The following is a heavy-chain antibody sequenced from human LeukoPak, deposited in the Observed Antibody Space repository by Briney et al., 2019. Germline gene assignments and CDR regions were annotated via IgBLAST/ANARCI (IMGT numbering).Heavy chain of an antibody. CDR2: IYYSGST. D-gene: IGHD3-22*01. CDR3: ARVYYYDSSGSGEVFDP. J-gene: IGHJ5*02. Sequence: PSETLSLTCTVSGGSISSYYWSWIRQPPGKGLEWLGYIYYSGSTNYNPSLKSRVTISVDTSKNQFSLKLSSVTAADTAVYYCARVYYYDSSGSGEVFDPWGQGTLVTVSS. CDR1: GGSISSYY. V-gene: IGHV4-59*01.